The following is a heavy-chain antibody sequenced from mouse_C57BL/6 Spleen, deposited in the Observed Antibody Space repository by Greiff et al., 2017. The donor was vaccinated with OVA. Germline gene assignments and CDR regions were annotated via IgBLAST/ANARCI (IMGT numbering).Heavy chain of an antibody. CDR2: IDPSDSYT. D-gene: IGHD2-1*01. CDR1: GYTFTSYW. CDR3: ARVYGNYGWYFDG. J-gene: IGHJ1*03. V-gene: IGHV1-69*01. Sequence: QVQLQQPGAELVMPGASVKLSCKASGYTFTSYWMHWVKQRPGQGLEWIGEIDPSDSYTNYNQKFKGKSTLTVDKSSSTAYMQLSSLTAEDSAVYNCARVYGNYGWYFDGWGTGTTVTVSS.